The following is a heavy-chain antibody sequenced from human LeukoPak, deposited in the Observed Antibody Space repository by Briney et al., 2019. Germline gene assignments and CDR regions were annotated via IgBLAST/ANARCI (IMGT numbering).Heavy chain of an antibody. J-gene: IGHJ4*02. CDR2: IHRGGNT. Sequence: GGSLRLSCAASGFTVSGNYMSWAGRAPGKGLEGPSVIHRGGNTYYADSVKGRFTISRDSSKNTVFLQMDSLRAEDTAVYYCARDPGYGLGVDYGDYWGQGTLVTVSS. V-gene: IGHV3-66*01. D-gene: IGHD3-10*01. CDR3: ARDPGYGLGVDYGDY. CDR1: GFTVSGNY.